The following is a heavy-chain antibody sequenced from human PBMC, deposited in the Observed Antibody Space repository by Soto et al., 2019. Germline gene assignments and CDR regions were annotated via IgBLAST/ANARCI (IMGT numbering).Heavy chain of an antibody. Sequence: SDTLYLTCSVSVGSISSYYWIWIRQPPGKGLEWIGYIYYSGDTNYNPSLKSRVTISVDTSKNQFSLSLSSLTAADTAVYYCARDTRYGVLDYWGQGTLVTVSS. CDR2: IYYSGDT. J-gene: IGHJ4*02. CDR3: ARDTRYGVLDY. CDR1: VGSISSYY. V-gene: IGHV4-59*01. D-gene: IGHD4-17*01.